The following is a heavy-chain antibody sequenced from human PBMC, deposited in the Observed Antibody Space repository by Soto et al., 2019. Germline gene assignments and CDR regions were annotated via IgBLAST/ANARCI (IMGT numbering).Heavy chain of an antibody. V-gene: IGHV1-2*04. Sequence: ASVKVSCKASGYTFTGYHMHWARQAPGQGLEWMGWINPNSGGTNYAQKFQGWVTMTRDTSISTVYMELSRLRSDDTAVYYCARGLCVFFVTLSSSLEIWGQGTMVT. CDR1: GYTFTGYH. D-gene: IGHD3-3*01. CDR2: INPNSGGT. J-gene: IGHJ3*02. CDR3: ARGLCVFFVTLSSSLEI.